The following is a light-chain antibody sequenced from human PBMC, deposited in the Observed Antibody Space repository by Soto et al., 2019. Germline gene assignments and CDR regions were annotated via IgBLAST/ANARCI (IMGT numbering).Light chain of an antibody. J-gene: IGKJ3*01. V-gene: IGKV3-20*01. Sequence: IVLTQSPGTLSLSPGERATISCRASQSVGSTFLAWYQQKPGRAPRLLIYNTSNRATGVPARFTGGGSGTDFTLTISSLEPEDFAVYYCQQYGASTVTFGHGTKVDIK. CDR2: NTS. CDR3: QQYGASTVT. CDR1: QSVGSTF.